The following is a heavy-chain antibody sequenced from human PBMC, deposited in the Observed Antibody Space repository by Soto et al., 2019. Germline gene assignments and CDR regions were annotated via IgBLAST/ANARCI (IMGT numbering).Heavy chain of an antibody. CDR3: ARDGGGPGTYYYYGMDV. CDR2: IIPIFGTA. V-gene: IGHV1-69*01. Sequence: QVQLVQSGAEVKKPGSSVKVSCKASGGTFSSYAISWVRQAPGQGLEWMGGIIPIFGTANYAQKFKGRVTITADESTSTAHMELSSLRSEDTAVYYCARDGGGPGTYYYYGMDVWGQGTTVTVSS. CDR1: GGTFSSYA. J-gene: IGHJ6*02. D-gene: IGHD3-16*01.